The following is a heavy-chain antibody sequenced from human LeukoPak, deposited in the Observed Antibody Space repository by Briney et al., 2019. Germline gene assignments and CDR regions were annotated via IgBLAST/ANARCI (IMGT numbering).Heavy chain of an antibody. D-gene: IGHD3-3*01. Sequence: GASVKVSCKASGYTFTSYDINWVRQATGQGLEWMGWMNPNSSNTGYAQKFQGRVTMTRNTSISTAYMELSSLRSEDTAVYYCARGYDFWSGYGVYYYGMDVWGQGTTVTVSS. CDR1: GYTFTSYD. J-gene: IGHJ6*02. CDR3: ARGYDFWSGYGVYYYGMDV. CDR2: MNPNSSNT. V-gene: IGHV1-8*01.